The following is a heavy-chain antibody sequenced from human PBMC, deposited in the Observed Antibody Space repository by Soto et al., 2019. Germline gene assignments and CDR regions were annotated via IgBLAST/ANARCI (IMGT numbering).Heavy chain of an antibody. Sequence: SETLSLTCAVYGGTFSNYYWTWIRQPPGKGLEWIGEVTHSVITNYNPSLKSRVTMSIDTSKNQFSLKLSSVTAADTAVYYCARDLIGYYDFWSGYPDAYYYYYGMDGWGKGNTVTVSS. D-gene: IGHD3-3*01. CDR3: ARDLIGYYDFWSGYPDAYYYYYGMDG. V-gene: IGHV4-34*01. CDR2: VTHSVIT. J-gene: IGHJ6*04. CDR1: GGTFSNYY.